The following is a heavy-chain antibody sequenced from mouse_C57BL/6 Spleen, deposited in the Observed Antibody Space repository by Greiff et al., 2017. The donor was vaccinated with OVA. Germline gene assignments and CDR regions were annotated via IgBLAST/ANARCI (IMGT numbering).Heavy chain of an antibody. CDR2: ISYDGSN. D-gene: IGHD1-1*01. Sequence: EVKLVESGPGLVKPSQSLSLTCSVTGYSITSGYYWNWIRQFPGNKLEWMGYISYDGSNNYNPSLKNRISITRDTSKNQFFLKLNSVTTEDTATYYCARGYGSSPSDYWGQGTTLTVSS. V-gene: IGHV3-6*01. J-gene: IGHJ2*01. CDR1: GYSITSGYY. CDR3: ARGYGSSPSDY.